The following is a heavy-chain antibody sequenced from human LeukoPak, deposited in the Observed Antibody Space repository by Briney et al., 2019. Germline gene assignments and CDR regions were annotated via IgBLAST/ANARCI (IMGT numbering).Heavy chain of an antibody. CDR1: GFTFSDYN. J-gene: IGHJ6*04. D-gene: IGHD3-10*02. V-gene: IGHV3-11*04. CDR2: ISRSGSTK. Sequence: GGSLRLSCAASGFTFSDYNMRWIRQAPGKGLEWVSSISRSGSTKYYADSVKGRFTISRDNAKNSLYLQMNSLRAEDTAVYYCTELGITMIGGVWGKGTTVTISS. CDR3: TELGITMIGGV.